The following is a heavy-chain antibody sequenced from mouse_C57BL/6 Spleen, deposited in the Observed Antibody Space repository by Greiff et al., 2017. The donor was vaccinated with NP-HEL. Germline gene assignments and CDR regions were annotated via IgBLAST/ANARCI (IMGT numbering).Heavy chain of an antibody. CDR3: ARGAPITTVVATDFDG. J-gene: IGHJ1*03. D-gene: IGHD1-1*01. CDR1: GYTFTSYG. Sequence: VQLQQSGAELARPGASVKLSCKASGYTFTSYGISWVKQRTGQGLEWIGEIYPRSGNTYYNEKFKGKGTMTAEKASSTAYMELRSLTSEDSAVYFCARGAPITTVVATDFDGWGTGTTVTVSS. CDR2: IYPRSGNT. V-gene: IGHV1-81*01.